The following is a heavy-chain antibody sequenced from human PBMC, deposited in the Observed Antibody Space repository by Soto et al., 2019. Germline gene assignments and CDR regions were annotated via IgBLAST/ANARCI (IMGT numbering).Heavy chain of an antibody. CDR1: GFTFIYAW. CDR3: TPDPILEAGGGSDP. V-gene: IGHV3-15*01. CDR2: IKSNTDGGTT. Sequence: EVQLVESGGGLVQPGGSLRLSCEASGFTFIYAWMSWVRQAPGKGLEWVGRIKSNTDGGTTDYAAPVNGRFTISRDDSKTTLYLQMSSLKTEDTAVYYGTPDPILEAGGGSDPWGQGTVVTVSS. J-gene: IGHJ5*02. D-gene: IGHD6-13*01.